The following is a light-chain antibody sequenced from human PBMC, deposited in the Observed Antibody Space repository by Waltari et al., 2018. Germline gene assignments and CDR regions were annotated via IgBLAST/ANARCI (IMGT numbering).Light chain of an antibody. CDR3: GTWDNTLSAV. J-gene: IGLJ2*01. Sequence: QSVLTQPPSVSAAPGQKVTISCSGSTSNIGNNYVSWYQQCPGAAPKVLIYGNDKRTTGMPDRFSGSKSGTAATLEITGLQTGDEADYYCGTWDNTLSAVFGGGTKVTVL. CDR2: GND. CDR1: TSNIGNNY. V-gene: IGLV1-51*02.